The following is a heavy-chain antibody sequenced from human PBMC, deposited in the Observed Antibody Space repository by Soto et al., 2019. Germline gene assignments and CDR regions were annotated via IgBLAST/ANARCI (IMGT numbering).Heavy chain of an antibody. V-gene: IGHV4-59*01. J-gene: IGHJ4*02. Sequence: QVQLQESGPGLVKPSETLSLTCTVSGGSISSYYWTWIRQPPGKGLEWIGYIYYSGSTNYNPSLKSRVTMAVDTSKNRFSLKLSAVTAADTAVYYCARAEAWDVLPVGWDYWGQGTLVTVSS. CDR1: GGSISSYY. CDR3: ARAEAWDVLPVGWDY. D-gene: IGHD1-26*01. CDR2: IYYSGST.